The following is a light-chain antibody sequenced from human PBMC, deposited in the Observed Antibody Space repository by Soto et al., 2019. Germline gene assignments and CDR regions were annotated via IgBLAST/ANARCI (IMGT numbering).Light chain of an antibody. CDR3: HHYGTSPMT. CDR1: QSANSSS. CDR2: GAS. Sequence: VSTQSTATLSLSPGERTTLSCRASQSANSSSLAWYHQIPGPAPRLLIYGASNRATGVPDRFSGSGSGTDFSLTIRRLEHEDFAVYYCHHYGTSPMTFGQGTKVDIK. J-gene: IGKJ1*01. V-gene: IGKV3-20*01.